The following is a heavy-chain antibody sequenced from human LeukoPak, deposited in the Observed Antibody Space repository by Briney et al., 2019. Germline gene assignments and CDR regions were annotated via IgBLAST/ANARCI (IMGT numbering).Heavy chain of an antibody. D-gene: IGHD5-18*01. V-gene: IGHV1-2*02. CDR1: GYTFTGYY. CDR3: ARDSYGRAAFDY. Sequence: ASVKVSRKASGYTFTGYYMHWVRQAPGQGLEWMGWINPNSGGTNYAQKFQGRVTMTRDTSISTAYMELSRLRSDDTAVYYCARDSYGRAAFDYWGQGTLVTVSS. J-gene: IGHJ4*02. CDR2: INPNSGGT.